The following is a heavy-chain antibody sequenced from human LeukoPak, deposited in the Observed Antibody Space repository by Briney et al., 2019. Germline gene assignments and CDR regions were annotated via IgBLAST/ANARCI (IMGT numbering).Heavy chain of an antibody. CDR1: GFTFNSYA. CDR2: ISGGGDT. CDR3: AKTDRTRCSTTTCYAFDS. J-gene: IGHJ4*02. D-gene: IGHD1-26*01. V-gene: IGHV3-23*01. Sequence: PGGSLRLSCAASGFTFNSYAMSWVRQAPGQGLEWVSRISGGGDTFYADSVEGRFTISRDKSKSTLYLQMTSLRAEDTAVYYCAKTDRTRCSTTTCYAFDSWGQGTLVTVSS.